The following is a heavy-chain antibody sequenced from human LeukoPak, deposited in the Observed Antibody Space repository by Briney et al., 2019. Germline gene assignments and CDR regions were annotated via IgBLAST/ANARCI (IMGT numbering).Heavy chain of an antibody. Sequence: QPGGSLRLSCAASGFTVSSNYMSWVRQAPGKGLEWVSVIYSSGSTYYADSVKGRFTISRDNSKNTLYLQMNSLKTEDTAVYYCARGLTFRGAQFPAHWGQGTLVTVSS. J-gene: IGHJ4*02. CDR3: ARGLTFRGAQFPAH. CDR1: GFTVSSNY. CDR2: IYSSGST. V-gene: IGHV3-53*01. D-gene: IGHD3-16*01.